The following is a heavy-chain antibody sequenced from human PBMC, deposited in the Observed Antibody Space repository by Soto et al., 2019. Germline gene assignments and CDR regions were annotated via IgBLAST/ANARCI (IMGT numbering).Heavy chain of an antibody. Sequence: QVQLVQSGAEVKKPGASVKVSCKAAGYMFSTYDINWVRQAPGQGLERMGWLNPNSGNTGYAQKFQGRVTMTRNTSINTAEMELSSLGSDDTAVYYCARDHRYNWNDEGWFDPWGQGTLVTVSS. J-gene: IGHJ5*02. D-gene: IGHD1-20*01. CDR3: ARDHRYNWNDEGWFDP. CDR2: LNPNSGNT. CDR1: GYMFSTYD. V-gene: IGHV1-8*01.